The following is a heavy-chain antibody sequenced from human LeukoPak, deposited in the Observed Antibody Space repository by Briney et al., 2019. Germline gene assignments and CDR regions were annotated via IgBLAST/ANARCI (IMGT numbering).Heavy chain of an antibody. J-gene: IGHJ4*02. Sequence: SVKVSCKASGGTFSSYAISWVRQAPGQGLEWMGGIIPIFGTANYAQKFQGRVTITADESTSTAYMELSSLRSEDTAVYCCARVGCSSTSCYGGSDYWGQGTLVTVSS. D-gene: IGHD2-2*01. CDR2: IIPIFGTA. CDR1: GGTFSSYA. CDR3: ARVGCSSTSCYGGSDY. V-gene: IGHV1-69*01.